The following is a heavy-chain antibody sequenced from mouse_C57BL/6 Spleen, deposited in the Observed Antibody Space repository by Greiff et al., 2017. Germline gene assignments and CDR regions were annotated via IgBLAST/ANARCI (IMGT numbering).Heavy chain of an antibody. D-gene: IGHD1-1*01. V-gene: IGHV5-9-1*02. CDR3: TRDTHYDGSSYGYCDV. Sequence: EVKLMESGEGLVKPGGSLKLSCAASGFTFSSYAMSWVRQTPEKRLEWVAYISSGGDYIYYADPVKGRFTISRDNARNTLYLQMSSLKSEDTAMYYCTRDTHYDGSSYGYCDVWGTGTTVTVSS. CDR1: GFTFSSYA. CDR2: ISSGGDYI. J-gene: IGHJ1*03.